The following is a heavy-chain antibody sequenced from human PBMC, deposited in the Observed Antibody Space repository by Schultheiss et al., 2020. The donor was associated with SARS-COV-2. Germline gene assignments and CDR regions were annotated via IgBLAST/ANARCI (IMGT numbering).Heavy chain of an antibody. CDR3: AKGGYCSSTSCYAYVDY. V-gene: IGHV3-23*01. J-gene: IGHJ4*02. Sequence: GGSLRLSCAASGFTFSSYSMNWVRQAPGKGLEWVSAISGSGGSTYYADSVKGRFTISRDNSKNTLYLQMNSLRAEDTAVYYCAKGGYCSSTSCYAYVDYWGQGTLVTVS. CDR2: ISGSGGST. D-gene: IGHD2-2*01. CDR1: GFTFSSYS.